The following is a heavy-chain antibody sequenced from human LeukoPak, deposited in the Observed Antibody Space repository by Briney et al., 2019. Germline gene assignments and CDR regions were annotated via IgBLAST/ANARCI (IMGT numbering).Heavy chain of an antibody. Sequence: SETLSLTCTVSGGSISSGDYYWSWNRQPPGKGLEWIGYIYYSGSTYYNPSLKSRVTISVDTSKNQFSLKLSSVTAADTAVYYCARAEGSITTFGSTNPYFDYWGQGTLVTVSS. J-gene: IGHJ4*02. D-gene: IGHD3-3*01. V-gene: IGHV4-30-4*01. CDR1: GGSISSGDYY. CDR3: ARAEGSITTFGSTNPYFDY. CDR2: IYYSGST.